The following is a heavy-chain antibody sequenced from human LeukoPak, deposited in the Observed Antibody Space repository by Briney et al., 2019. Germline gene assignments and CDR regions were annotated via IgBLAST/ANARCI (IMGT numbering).Heavy chain of an antibody. V-gene: IGHV3-7*01. CDR1: GFTFSSYW. CDR2: IKQDGSEK. D-gene: IGHD5-18*01. CDR3: ARFDSYGYDAFDI. J-gene: IGHJ3*02. Sequence: GGSLRLSCAASGFTFSSYWMSWVRQAPGKGLEWVADIKQDGSEKYYVDSVKGRFTISRDNAKNSLYLQMNSLRAEDTAVYYCARFDSYGYDAFDIWGQGTMVTVSS.